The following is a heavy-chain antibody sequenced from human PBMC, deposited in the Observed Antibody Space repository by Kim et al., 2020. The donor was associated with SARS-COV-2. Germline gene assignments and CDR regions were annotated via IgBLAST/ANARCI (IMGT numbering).Heavy chain of an antibody. D-gene: IGHD6-6*01. CDR2: LSWNGGVI. Sequence: GGSLRLSCAASGFTFGDFAMHRVRQVPGKGLEWVSGLSWNGGVIGYADSVKGRFTISRHNAENSLYLQMNSLRAEDTAFYYCAKDLVSSSFRAFHIWGQGTMVTVSS. CDR3: AKDLVSSSFRAFHI. J-gene: IGHJ3*02. CDR1: GFTFGDFA. V-gene: IGHV3-9*01.